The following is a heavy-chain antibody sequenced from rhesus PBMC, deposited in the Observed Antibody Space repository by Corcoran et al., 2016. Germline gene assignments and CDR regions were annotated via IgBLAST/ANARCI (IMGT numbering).Heavy chain of an antibody. D-gene: IGHD4-23*01. CDR3: ARLRYSNYTSYFDY. Sequence: QVQLQQWGAGLVKPSETLSLTCAVYGGSFSSNYWRWVRQPPGTGLDWIGRIRSGASTNYNPSLKSRVTISIDTSKSQFSRKLSFVTAADTAVYYCARLRYSNYTSYFDYWGQGVLVTVSS. J-gene: IGHJ4*01. V-gene: IGHV4-160*01. CDR2: IRSGAST. CDR1: GGSFSSNY.